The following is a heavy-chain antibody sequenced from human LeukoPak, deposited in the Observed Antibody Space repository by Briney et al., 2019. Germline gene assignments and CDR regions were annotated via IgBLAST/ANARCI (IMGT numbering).Heavy chain of an antibody. CDR2: IYYSGST. CDR1: GGSISSSSYY. V-gene: IGHV4-39*01. CDR3: ARQLEWELLRGEEFDY. Sequence: PSETLSLTCTVSGGSISSSSYYWGWIRPPPGKGLEWIGSIYYSGSTYYNPSLKSRVTISVDTSKNQFSLKLSSVTAADTAVYYCARQLEWELLRGEEFDYWGQGTLVTVSS. J-gene: IGHJ4*02. D-gene: IGHD1-26*01.